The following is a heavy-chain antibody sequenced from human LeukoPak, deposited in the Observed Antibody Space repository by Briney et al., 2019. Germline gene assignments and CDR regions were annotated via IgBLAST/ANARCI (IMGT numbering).Heavy chain of an antibody. Sequence: ASVKVSCKASGYTFTSYGISWVRQAPGQGLEWMGWISAYNGNTNYAQKLQGRVTMTTDTSTSTAYMELRSLRSDDTAMYYCAKNGYSYGYGNYFDYWGQGTLVTVSS. CDR3: AKNGYSYGYGNYFDY. D-gene: IGHD5-18*01. CDR2: ISAYNGNT. CDR1: GYTFTSYG. J-gene: IGHJ4*02. V-gene: IGHV1-18*01.